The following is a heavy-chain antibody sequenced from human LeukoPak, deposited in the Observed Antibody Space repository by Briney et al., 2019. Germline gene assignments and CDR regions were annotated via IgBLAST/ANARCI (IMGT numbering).Heavy chain of an antibody. V-gene: IGHV4-59*01. CDR1: GGSISSYY. J-gene: IGHJ4*02. D-gene: IGHD6-13*01. CDR3: ARTSSSWL. CDR2: IYDSGSP. Sequence: PSETLSLTCTVSGGSISSYYWSWIRQPPGKGLEWMGCIYDSGSPDYNPSLKIRVTISVDPSKNQFSLKLTSVTAADTAMYYCARTSSSWLWGQGTLVTVSS.